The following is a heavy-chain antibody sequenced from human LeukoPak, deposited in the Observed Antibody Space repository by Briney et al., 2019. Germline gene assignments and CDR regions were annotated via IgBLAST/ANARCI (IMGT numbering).Heavy chain of an antibody. J-gene: IGHJ4*02. V-gene: IGHV1-2*02. CDR1: GYTFTGYY. D-gene: IGHD2-2*01. CDR2: INPNSGGT. Sequence: ASVKVSCKASGYTFTGYYMHWVRQAPGQWLEWMGWINPNSGGTNYAQKFQGRVTMTRDTSISTAYMELSRLRSDDTAVYYCARGCSSTSCHSRDYWGQGTLVTVSS. CDR3: ARGCSSTSCHSRDY.